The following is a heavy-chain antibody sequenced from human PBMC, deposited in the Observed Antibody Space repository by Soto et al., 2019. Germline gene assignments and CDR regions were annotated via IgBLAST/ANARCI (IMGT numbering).Heavy chain of an antibody. J-gene: IGHJ1*01. Sequence: KGLEWVANIKEDGSEKYYGDSVKGRFAISRDNAKNSRHLQMNSLSAEDTAFYYCVKDESINWYSGHFRHWGQGTLVTVSS. CDR2: IKEDGSEK. D-gene: IGHD6-13*01. CDR3: VKDESINWYSGHFRH. V-gene: IGHV3-7*03.